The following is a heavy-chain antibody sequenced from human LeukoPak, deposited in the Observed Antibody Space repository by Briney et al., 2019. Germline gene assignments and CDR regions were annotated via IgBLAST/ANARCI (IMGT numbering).Heavy chain of an antibody. CDR2: IYYSRST. CDR3: ARVVVVAATAFKFDY. CDR1: GGSISSGDYY. J-gene: IGHJ4*02. D-gene: IGHD2-15*01. V-gene: IGHV4-30-4*01. Sequence: PSETLSLTCTVSGGSISSGDYYWSWIRQPPGKGLEWIGYIYYSRSTYYNPSLKSRVTISVDTSKNQFSLKLSSVTAADTAVYYCARVVVVAATAFKFDYWGQGTLVTVSS.